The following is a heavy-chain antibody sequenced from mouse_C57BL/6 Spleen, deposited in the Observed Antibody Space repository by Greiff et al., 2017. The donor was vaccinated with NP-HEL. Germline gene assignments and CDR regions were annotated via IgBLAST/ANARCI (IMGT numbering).Heavy chain of an antibody. V-gene: IGHV1-80*01. Sequence: VQLQQSGAELVKPGASVKISCKASGYAFSSYWMNWVKQRPGKGLEWIGQIYPGDGDTNYNGKFKGKATLTADKSSSTAYMQLSSLTSEDSAVYFCAREKVYYSNFDYWGQGTTLTVSS. CDR2: IYPGDGDT. CDR1: GYAFSSYW. J-gene: IGHJ2*01. CDR3: AREKVYYSNFDY. D-gene: IGHD2-5*01.